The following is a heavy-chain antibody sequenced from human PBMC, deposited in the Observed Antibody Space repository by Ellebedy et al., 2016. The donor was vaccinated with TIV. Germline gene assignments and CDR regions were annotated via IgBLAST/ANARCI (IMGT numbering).Heavy chain of an antibody. Sequence: ASVKVSXXASGYTFTGYYMHWVRQAPGQGLEWMGWINAGNGNTKYSQKFQGRVTITRDTSASTAYMELSSLRSEDTAVYYCARVPFAKTGTDSFWGQGTLVTVSS. CDR3: ARVPFAKTGTDSF. J-gene: IGHJ4*02. CDR2: INAGNGNT. V-gene: IGHV1-3*01. CDR1: GYTFTGYY. D-gene: IGHD1-7*01.